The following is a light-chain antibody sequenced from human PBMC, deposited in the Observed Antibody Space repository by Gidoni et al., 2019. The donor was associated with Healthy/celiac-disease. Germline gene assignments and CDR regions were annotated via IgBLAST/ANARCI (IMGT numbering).Light chain of an antibody. V-gene: IGLV2-14*01. CDR3: SSYTSSSTL. CDR1: SSDVGGYNY. J-gene: IGLJ2*01. CDR2: EVS. Sequence: QSALTQPASVSGSPGQSITISCTGTSSDVGGYNYVFWYQQHPGKAPKLMIYEVSNRPSGVSNRFSGSKSGNTASLTISGLQAEDEADYYCSSYTSSSTLFGGGTKLTVL.